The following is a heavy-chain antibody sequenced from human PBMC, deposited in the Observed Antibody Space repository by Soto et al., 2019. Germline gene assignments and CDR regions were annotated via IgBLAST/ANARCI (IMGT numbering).Heavy chain of an antibody. D-gene: IGHD6-19*01. CDR1: GFTFSSYG. J-gene: IGHJ4*02. V-gene: IGHV3-30*18. CDR2: ISYDGSNK. CDR3: AKDGIAVAGTGEFDY. Sequence: SLRLSCAASGFTFSSYGMHWVRQAPGKGLEWVAVISYDGSNKYYADSVKGRFTISRDNSKNTLYLQMNSLRAEDTAVYYCAKDGIAVAGTGEFDYWGQGTLVTVSS.